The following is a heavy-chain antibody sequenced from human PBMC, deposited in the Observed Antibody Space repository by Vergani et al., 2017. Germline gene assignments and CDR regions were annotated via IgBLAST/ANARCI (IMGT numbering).Heavy chain of an antibody. J-gene: IGHJ5*02. Sequence: QVQLQESGPGLVKPSQTLSLTCTVSGSSISSGDYYWSWVRQPPGKGLDWIGYIYYSGSTYYNPSLKSRLTISVDTSKNQFSLKLSSVTAADTAVYYCARDSPGGYYGSEGWFDPWGQGTLVTVSS. CDR1: GSSISSGDYY. CDR2: IYYSGST. V-gene: IGHV4-30-4*08. CDR3: ARDSPGGYYGSEGWFDP. D-gene: IGHD3-10*01.